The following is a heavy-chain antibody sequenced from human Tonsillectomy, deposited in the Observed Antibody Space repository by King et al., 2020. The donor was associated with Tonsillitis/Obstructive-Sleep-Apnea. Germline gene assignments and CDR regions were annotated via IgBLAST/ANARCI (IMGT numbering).Heavy chain of an antibody. D-gene: IGHD4-11*01. CDR2: INPNSGAT. CDR1: GYIFIGYY. V-gene: IGHV1-2*02. Sequence: VQLVESGAEVKKPGASVKVSCKASGYIFIGYYIHWVRQAPGQGLEWMGWINPNSGATKYAQKFQGRVTMTRDTSVNTAYMELSRLTSDDMAVYYCARGGTVTTPIQFDPWGQGTLVTASS. CDR3: ARGGTVTTPIQFDP. J-gene: IGHJ5*02.